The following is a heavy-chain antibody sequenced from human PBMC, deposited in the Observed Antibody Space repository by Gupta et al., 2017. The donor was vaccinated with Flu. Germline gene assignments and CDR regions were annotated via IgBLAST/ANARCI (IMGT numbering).Heavy chain of an antibody. D-gene: IGHD1-26*01. CDR3: AKDLERGELRGGFDY. CDR2: ISWNSGSI. Sequence: ARGKGLGVVSGISWNSGSIGYADSVKGRFTISRDNAKNSLYLQMNSLRAEDTALYYCAKDLERGELRGGFDYWGQGTLVTVSS. V-gene: IGHV3-9*01. J-gene: IGHJ4*02.